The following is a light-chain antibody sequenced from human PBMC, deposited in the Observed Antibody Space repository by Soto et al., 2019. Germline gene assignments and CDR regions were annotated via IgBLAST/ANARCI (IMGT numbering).Light chain of an antibody. CDR3: SSYTSSSTYVV. CDR1: SSDVGGYNY. J-gene: IGLJ2*01. CDR2: DVS. V-gene: IGLV2-14*01. Sequence: QSALTQPASVSGSPGQSITISCTGTSSDVGGYNYVSWYQQHPGKAPKLMIYDVSTRPSGVSNRFSGSKSGNTASLTISGLQADDEADYYCSSYTSSSTYVVFGGGTKVTVL.